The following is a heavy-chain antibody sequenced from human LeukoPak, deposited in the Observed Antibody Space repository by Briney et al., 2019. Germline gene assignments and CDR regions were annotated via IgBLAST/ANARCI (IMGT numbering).Heavy chain of an antibody. Sequence: GGSLRLSCAASGFTVSSNYMSWVRQAPGKGLEWVSVIYSGGSTYYADSVKGRFTISRDNSENTLYLQMNSLRAEDTAVYYCARGPYYGSGSYSWGQGTLVTVSS. CDR1: GFTVSSNY. J-gene: IGHJ4*02. CDR3: ARGPYYGSGSYS. V-gene: IGHV3-53*01. CDR2: IYSGGST. D-gene: IGHD3-10*01.